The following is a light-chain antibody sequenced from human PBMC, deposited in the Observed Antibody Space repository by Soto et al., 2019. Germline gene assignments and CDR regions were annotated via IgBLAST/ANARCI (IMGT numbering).Light chain of an antibody. V-gene: IGKV1-5*01. Sequence: DIQMTQSPSTLSASVGDRVTITCRASQSISYWLAWYQQKPGKAPKLLIYDASGLESGVPSRFSGSGSGTEFTITISSLHPDDFATYYCQQYNSYSPTFGQGTEVEI. CDR1: QSISYW. CDR2: DAS. J-gene: IGKJ1*01. CDR3: QQYNSYSPT.